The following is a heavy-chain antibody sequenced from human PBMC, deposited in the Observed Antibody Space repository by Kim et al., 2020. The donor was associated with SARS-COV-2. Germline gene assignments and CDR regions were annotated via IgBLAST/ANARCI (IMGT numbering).Heavy chain of an antibody. Sequence: SKTLSLTCDVYGGSFSGYYWSWIRQPPGKGLEWIGEINHSGSTNYNPSLKSRVTISVDTSKNQFSLKLSSVTAADTTVYYCVGSSGYYFYWGQGTLVTVSS. V-gene: IGHV4-34*01. CDR1: GGSFSGYY. D-gene: IGHD6-13*01. J-gene: IGHJ4*02. CDR2: INHSGST. CDR3: VGSSGYYFY.